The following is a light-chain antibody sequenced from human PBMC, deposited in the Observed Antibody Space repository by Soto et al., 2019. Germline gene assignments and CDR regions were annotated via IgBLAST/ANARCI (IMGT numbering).Light chain of an antibody. J-gene: IGKJ5*01. CDR3: QQRGNWPPIT. V-gene: IGKV3-11*01. CDR2: GAS. CDR1: QSVSTN. Sequence: ETVMTQSPATLSVSPGESANLSCSASQSVSTNLAWYQQRSGQAPRLLLYGASNRATGIPARFSGSGSGTDFTLTISSLEPEDFAVYYCQQRGNWPPITFGQGTRLEIK.